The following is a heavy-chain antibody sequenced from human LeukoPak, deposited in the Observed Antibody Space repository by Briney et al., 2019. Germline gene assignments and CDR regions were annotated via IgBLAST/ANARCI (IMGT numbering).Heavy chain of an antibody. CDR1: GYTFTSYY. CDR3: ARGIHSGNSGPYYFDY. J-gene: IGHJ4*02. Sequence: ASVKVSCKASGYTFTSYYMHWVRQAPGQGLEWMGIINPSGGSTSYAQKFQGRVTMTTDTSTTTAYVELRSLRSDDTAVYYCARGIHSGNSGPYYFDYWGQGTLVTVSS. CDR2: INPSGGST. D-gene: IGHD4-23*01. V-gene: IGHV1-46*01.